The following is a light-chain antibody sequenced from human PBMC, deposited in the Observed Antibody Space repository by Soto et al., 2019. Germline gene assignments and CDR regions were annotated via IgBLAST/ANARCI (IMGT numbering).Light chain of an antibody. CDR3: QQYGSSPPLS. Sequence: EIVLTQSPVTLSLSPGERATLFCRASQSVSKYLGWYQQKPGQAPRLLIYAASSRATGIPDRFSGSGSGTDFTLTISRLEPEDFAVYYCQQYGSSPPLSFGGGTKVDIK. CDR1: QSVSKY. CDR2: AAS. V-gene: IGKV3-20*01. J-gene: IGKJ4*01.